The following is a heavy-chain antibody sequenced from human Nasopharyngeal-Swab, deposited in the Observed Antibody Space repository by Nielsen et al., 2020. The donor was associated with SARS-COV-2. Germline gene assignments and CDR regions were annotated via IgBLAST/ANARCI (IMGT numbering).Heavy chain of an antibody. CDR3: ARCFCPWKAAARRYYMDV. D-gene: IGHD6-13*01. J-gene: IGHJ6*03. Sequence: RQAPGKGLEWIGEINHSGSTNYNPSLKSRVTISVDTSKNQFSLKLTSVTAADTAVYYCARCFCPWKAAARRYYMDVWGKGTTVTVSS. CDR2: INHSGST. V-gene: IGHV4-34*01.